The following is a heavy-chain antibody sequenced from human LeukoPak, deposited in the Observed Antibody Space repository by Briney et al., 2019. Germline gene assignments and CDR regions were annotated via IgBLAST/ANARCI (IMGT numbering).Heavy chain of an antibody. CDR3: AREKSPDYCSGNNCYFDY. Sequence: GGSLRLSCAASGFTVSSNYMSWVRQAPGKGLEWVSVIYSGGSTYYADSVKGRFTISRDNSKNTLYLQMNSLRAEDTAVYYCAREKSPDYCSGNNCYFDYWGQGTLVTVSS. V-gene: IGHV3-53*01. J-gene: IGHJ4*02. D-gene: IGHD2-15*01. CDR2: IYSGGST. CDR1: GFTVSSNY.